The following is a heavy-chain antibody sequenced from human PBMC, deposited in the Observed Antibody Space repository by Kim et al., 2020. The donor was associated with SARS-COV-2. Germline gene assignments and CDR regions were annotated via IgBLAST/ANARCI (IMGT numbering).Heavy chain of an antibody. D-gene: IGHD2-21*01. J-gene: IGHJ4*02. Sequence: SETLSLTCTVSGDSLSAANYHWGWVRQPPGKGLEWIGTIYSSGKTYYNPSLKRRVTISEDMSKNQCSLNLTSMTAADTAICYCTRPRHCTDDECCDYFDHWGQGVLVSVAS. V-gene: IGHV4-39*01. CDR2: IYSSGKT. CDR1: GDSLSAANYH. CDR3: TRPRHCTDDECCDYFDH.